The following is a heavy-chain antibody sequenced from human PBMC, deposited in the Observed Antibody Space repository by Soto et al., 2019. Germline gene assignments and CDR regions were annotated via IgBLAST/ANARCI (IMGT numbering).Heavy chain of an antibody. CDR2: ISDSGST. D-gene: IGHD2-2*01. Sequence: EVQLLESGGGLVQPGGSLRLSCTASGFTFSTYAMSWVRQAPGKGLEWVSTISDSGSTYYADSVKGRFTISRDTSKNTLYLEMNSLRAEDTAVYYCAKDKGGRYCSRTSCLYSFDYWGQGTLVTVSS. CDR1: GFTFSTYA. V-gene: IGHV3-23*01. CDR3: AKDKGGRYCSRTSCLYSFDY. J-gene: IGHJ4*02.